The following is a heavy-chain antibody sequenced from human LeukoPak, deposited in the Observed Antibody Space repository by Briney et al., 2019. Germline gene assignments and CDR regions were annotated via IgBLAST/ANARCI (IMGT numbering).Heavy chain of an antibody. CDR3: AKDLAYYYDSSGYKDAFDI. CDR1: GFTFSSYG. J-gene: IGHJ3*02. V-gene: IGHV3-30*18. CDR2: ISYDGSNK. Sequence: PGRSLRLSCAASGFTFSSYGMHWVRQAPGKGLEWVAAISYDGSNKYYADSVKGRFTISRDNSKNTLYLQMNSLRAEDTAVYYCAKDLAYYYDSSGYKDAFDIWGQGTMVTVSS. D-gene: IGHD3-22*01.